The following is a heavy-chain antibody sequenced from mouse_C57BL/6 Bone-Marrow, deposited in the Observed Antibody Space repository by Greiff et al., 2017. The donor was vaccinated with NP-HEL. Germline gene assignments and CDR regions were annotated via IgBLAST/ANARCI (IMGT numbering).Heavy chain of an antibody. D-gene: IGHD1-1*01. CDR2: IYPRSGNT. Sequence: QVQLQQSGAELARPGASVKLSCKASGYTFTSYGISWVKQRTGQGLEWIGEIYPRSGNTYYNEKFKGKATLTADKSSSTAYMELRSLTSEDSAVYFCARPHYYGSSVYYFDYWGQGTTLTVSS. CDR3: ARPHYYGSSVYYFDY. V-gene: IGHV1-81*01. CDR1: GYTFTSYG. J-gene: IGHJ2*01.